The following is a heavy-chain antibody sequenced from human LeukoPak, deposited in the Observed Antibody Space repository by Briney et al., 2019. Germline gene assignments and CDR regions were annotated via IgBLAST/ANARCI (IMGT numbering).Heavy chain of an antibody. V-gene: IGHV1-2*02. CDR1: GYTFTGYY. D-gene: IGHD1-26*01. Sequence: ASVKVSCKASGYTFTGYYMHWVRQAPGQGREWMGWINPNSGGTNYAQKFQGRVTMTRDTSISTAYMELSRLRSDDTAVYYCARGAKWEPYYYYGMDVWGQGTTVTVSS. CDR2: INPNSGGT. CDR3: ARGAKWEPYYYYGMDV. J-gene: IGHJ6*02.